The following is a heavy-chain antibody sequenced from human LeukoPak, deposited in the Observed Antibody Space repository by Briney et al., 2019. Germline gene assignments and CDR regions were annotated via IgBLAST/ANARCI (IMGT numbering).Heavy chain of an antibody. J-gene: IGHJ6*03. CDR1: GFTFGDYA. Sequence: GGSLRLSCTASGFTFGDYAMSWFRQAPGKGLEWVGFIRSKAYGGTTEYAASVKGRFTISRDDSKSIAYLQMNSLKTEDTAVYYCTRGGTTVTRLKYYYYMDVWGKGTTVTVSS. CDR3: TRGGTTVTRLKYYYYMDV. V-gene: IGHV3-49*03. D-gene: IGHD4-17*01. CDR2: IRSKAYGGTT.